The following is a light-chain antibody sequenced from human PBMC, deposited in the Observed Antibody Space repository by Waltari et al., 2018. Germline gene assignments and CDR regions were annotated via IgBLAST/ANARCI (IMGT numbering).Light chain of an antibody. J-gene: IGKJ1*01. CDR3: QQYNDDSTWT. Sequence: DIQMTQSPSTLSASVGNRVTIPFRASQSISNWLAWYQQKPGKAPKVLIYGASSLESGVPSRFSGSGSGTEFTLTISSLQPDDFATYYCQQYNDDSTWTFGQGTKVEIK. CDR2: GAS. CDR1: QSISNW. V-gene: IGKV1-5*03.